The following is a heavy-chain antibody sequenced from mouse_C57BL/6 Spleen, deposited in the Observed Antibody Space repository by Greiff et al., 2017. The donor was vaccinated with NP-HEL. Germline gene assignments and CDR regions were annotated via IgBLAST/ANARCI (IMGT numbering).Heavy chain of an antibody. Sequence: VHVKQSGAELVRPGASVKLSCTASGFNIKDYYMHWVKQRPEQGLEWIGRIDPEDGDTEYAPKFQGKATMTADTSSNTAYLQLSSLTSEDTAVYYCTAYYSNYDWFAYWGQGTLVTVSA. V-gene: IGHV14-1*01. CDR1: GFNIKDYY. CDR3: TAYYSNYDWFAY. CDR2: IDPEDGDT. J-gene: IGHJ3*01. D-gene: IGHD2-5*01.